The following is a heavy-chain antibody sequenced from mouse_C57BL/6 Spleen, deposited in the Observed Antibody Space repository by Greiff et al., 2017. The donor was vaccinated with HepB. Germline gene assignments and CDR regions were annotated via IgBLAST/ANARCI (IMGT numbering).Heavy chain of an antibody. CDR2: IHPNSGST. Sequence: QVQLQQPGAELVKPGASVKLSCKASGYTFTSYWMHWVKQRPGQGLEWIGMIHPNSGSTNYNEKFKSKATLTVDKSSSTAYMQLSSLTSEDSAVYYCAREVSNYDAMDYWGQGTSVTVSS. CDR1: GYTFTSYW. V-gene: IGHV1-64*01. D-gene: IGHD2-5*01. J-gene: IGHJ4*01. CDR3: AREVSNYDAMDY.